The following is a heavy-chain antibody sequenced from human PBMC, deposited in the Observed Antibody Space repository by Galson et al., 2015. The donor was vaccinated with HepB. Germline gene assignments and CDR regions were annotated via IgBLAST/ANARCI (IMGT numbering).Heavy chain of an antibody. D-gene: IGHD3-10*01. V-gene: IGHV3-74*01. CDR3: ARGGVRGGMDG. Sequence: SLRLSCAASGFSFSNYWMDWVRQAPGEGLEWVSDMSNDERNIRRYADSVKGRFTISRDNAKNTLYLYMNSLRVDDTALYYCARGGVRGGMDGWGQGTMVTVSS. J-gene: IGHJ6*02. CDR2: MSNDERNI. CDR1: GFSFSNYW.